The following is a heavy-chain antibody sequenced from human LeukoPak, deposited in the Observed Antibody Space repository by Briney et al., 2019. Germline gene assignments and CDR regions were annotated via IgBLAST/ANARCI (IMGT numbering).Heavy chain of an antibody. V-gene: IGHV3-23*01. CDR1: VFTSSTYA. Sequence: GGSLRLSCAASVFTSSTYALSWVPQAPGEGRGGVSSISGDGGSRYYAESVKGRFTISSDNSRNTLYLQINSLRAEDTAVYYGANRPDCVTTHCFRFEYWGQGTLVTVS. CDR3: ANRPDCVTTHCFRFEY. D-gene: IGHD3-22*01. CDR2: ISGDGGSR. J-gene: IGHJ4*02.